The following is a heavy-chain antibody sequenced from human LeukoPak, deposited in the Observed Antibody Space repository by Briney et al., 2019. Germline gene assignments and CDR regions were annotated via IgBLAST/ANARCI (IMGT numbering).Heavy chain of an antibody. CDR1: GYTFTGYY. Sequence: GASVKVSCKASGYTFTGYYMHWVRQAPGQGLEWMGWINPNSGGTNYAQKFQGWVTMTRDTSISTAYMELSGLRSDDTAVYYCARPRDGVPAAITSPLDYWGQGTLVTVSS. J-gene: IGHJ4*02. V-gene: IGHV1-2*04. CDR3: ARPRDGVPAAITSPLDY. D-gene: IGHD2-2*01. CDR2: INPNSGGT.